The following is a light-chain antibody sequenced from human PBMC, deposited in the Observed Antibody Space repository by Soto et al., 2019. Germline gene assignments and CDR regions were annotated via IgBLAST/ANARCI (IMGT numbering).Light chain of an antibody. J-gene: IGKJ1*01. Sequence: DIQITHSPSTLSGSVVARVTITFRSSQTISSWLAWYQQKPGKAPKLLIYKASTLKSGVPSRFSGSGSGTEFTLTISSLQPDDFATYYCQHYNSYSEAFGQGTKVDNK. CDR2: KAS. V-gene: IGKV1-5*03. CDR1: QTISSW. CDR3: QHYNSYSEA.